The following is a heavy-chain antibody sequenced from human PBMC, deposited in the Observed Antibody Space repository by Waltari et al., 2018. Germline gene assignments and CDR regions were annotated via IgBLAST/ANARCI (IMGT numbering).Heavy chain of an antibody. J-gene: IGHJ4*02. CDR3: ARTQGMPFFDY. V-gene: IGHV4-39*07. Sequence: QLQLQESGPGLVKPSETLSLTCTVAGGSISSSSYYWCWIRQPQGKGLEWIGSIYYSGSTYYNPSLKSRVTISVDTSKNQFSLKLSSVTAADTAVYYCARTQGMPFFDYWGQGTLVTVSS. CDR1: GGSISSSSYY. D-gene: IGHD2-2*01. CDR2: IYYSGST.